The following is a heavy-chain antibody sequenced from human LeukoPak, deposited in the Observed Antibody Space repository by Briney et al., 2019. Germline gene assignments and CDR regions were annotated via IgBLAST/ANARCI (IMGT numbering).Heavy chain of an antibody. D-gene: IGHD1-1*01. CDR2: INRNGGDT. CDR3: ARDHGAIALTNYLDY. J-gene: IGHJ4*02. Sequence: GGSLRLSCAASGFTFDDCGMSWVRQAPGKGLEWVSNINRNGGDTAYADSVKGRFTISRDNAKNSLYLQMNSLRAEDTALYYCARDHGAIALTNYLDYWGQGTLVTVSS. CDR1: GFTFDDCG. V-gene: IGHV3-20*04.